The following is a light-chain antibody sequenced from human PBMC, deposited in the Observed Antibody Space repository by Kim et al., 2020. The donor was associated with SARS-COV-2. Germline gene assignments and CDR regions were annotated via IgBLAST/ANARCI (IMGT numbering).Light chain of an antibody. CDR3: QAWGSSTEV. J-gene: IGLJ1*01. CDR2: QDS. Sequence: SYELTQPPSVSVSPGQTASITCSGDKLGDKYACWYQQKPGQSPVLVIYQDSKRPSGIPERFSGSNSGNTATLTISGTQAMDEGAYYCQAWGSSTEVFGNG. CDR1: KLGDKY. V-gene: IGLV3-1*01.